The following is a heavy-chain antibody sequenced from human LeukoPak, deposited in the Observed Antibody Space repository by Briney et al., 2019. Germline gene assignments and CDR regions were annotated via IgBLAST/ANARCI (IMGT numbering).Heavy chain of an antibody. CDR3: ACQLGYSYGYRAFDI. J-gene: IGHJ3*02. Sequence: GGSLRLSCAASGFTFSSYWMSWVRQAPGKGLEWVANIKQDGSEKYYVDSVKGRFTISRDNAKNSLYLQMNSLRAEDTAVYYCACQLGYSYGYRAFDIWGQGTMVTVSS. CDR1: GFTFSSYW. D-gene: IGHD5-18*01. CDR2: IKQDGSEK. V-gene: IGHV3-7*01.